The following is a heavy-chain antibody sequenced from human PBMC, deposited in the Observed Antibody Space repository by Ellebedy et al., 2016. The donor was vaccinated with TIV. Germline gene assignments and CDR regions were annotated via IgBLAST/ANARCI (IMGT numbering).Heavy chain of an antibody. D-gene: IGHD3-22*01. CDR2: IYSGGTT. V-gene: IGHV3-66*04. CDR1: GFTVSSNY. J-gene: IGHJ6*02. CDR3: ARPGGSSYYFPGFDV. Sequence: GESLKISCAASGFTVSSNYMSWVRQAPGKGLEWVSVIYSGGTTYYADSVKGRFTISRDNSKNTLYLQMNSLRADDTAVYYCARPGGSSYYFPGFDVWGQGTTVTVSS.